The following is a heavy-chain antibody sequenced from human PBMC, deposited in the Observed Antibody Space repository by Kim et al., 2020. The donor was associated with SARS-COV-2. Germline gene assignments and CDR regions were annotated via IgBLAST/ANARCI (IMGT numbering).Heavy chain of an antibody. Sequence: SETLSLTCTVSGGSISSYYWSWIRQPPGKGLEWIGYIYYSGSTNYNPSLKSRVTISVDTSKNQFSLKLSSVTAADTAVYYCASTYYYDSSGYYPLFDYWGQGTLVTVSS. V-gene: IGHV4-59*01. D-gene: IGHD3-22*01. CDR2: IYYSGST. CDR1: GGSISSYY. CDR3: ASTYYYDSSGYYPLFDY. J-gene: IGHJ4*02.